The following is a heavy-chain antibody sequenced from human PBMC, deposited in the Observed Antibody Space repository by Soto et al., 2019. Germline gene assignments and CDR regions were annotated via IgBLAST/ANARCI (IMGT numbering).Heavy chain of an antibody. J-gene: IGHJ5*02. CDR3: ARDAQSWFDP. CDR1: GGSINSTNW. CDR2: IYHSGSP. V-gene: IGHV4-4*02. Sequence: SETLSLTCAVSGGSINSTNWWSWVRQPPGKGLEWIAEIYHSGSPNYNPSLKSRATISVDKSKNQFSLKLSSVTAADTAVYYCARDAQSWFDPWGQGILVTVSS.